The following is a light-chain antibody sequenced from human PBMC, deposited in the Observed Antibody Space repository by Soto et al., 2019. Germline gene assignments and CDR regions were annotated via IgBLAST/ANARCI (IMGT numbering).Light chain of an antibody. J-gene: IGKJ5*01. CDR1: QSISSY. CDR2: AAS. CDR3: QQSYSTPIT. Sequence: EIQMSQSPSSLSASVGDRVTITCRASQSISSYLNWYQQKPGKAPKVLIYAASNLQSGVPSRFSGSGSGTDFTLTISSLQPEDFATYYCQQSYSTPITFGQGTRLEI. V-gene: IGKV1-39*01.